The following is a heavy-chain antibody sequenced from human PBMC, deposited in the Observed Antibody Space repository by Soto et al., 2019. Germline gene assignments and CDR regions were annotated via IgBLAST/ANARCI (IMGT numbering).Heavy chain of an antibody. CDR3: ARTLDIAVAPIAPSLGLYYYYGMDV. V-gene: IGHV4-59*12. CDR1: GGSISSYY. D-gene: IGHD6-19*01. CDR2: IYYSGST. J-gene: IGHJ6*02. Sequence: PSETLSLTCTVSGGSISSYYWSWIRQPPGKGLEWIGYIYYSGSTNYNPSLKSRVTISVDTSKNQFSLKLSSVTAADTAVHYCARTLDIAVAPIAPSLGLYYYYGMDVWGQGTTVTVSS.